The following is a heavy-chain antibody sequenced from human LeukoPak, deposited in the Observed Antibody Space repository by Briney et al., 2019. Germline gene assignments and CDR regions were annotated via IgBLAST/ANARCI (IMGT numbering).Heavy chain of an antibody. CDR1: GGSFSGFY. D-gene: IGHD6-19*01. CDR2: INHSGST. J-gene: IGHJ4*02. V-gene: IGHV4-34*01. CDR3: ARGRAVASDY. Sequence: SETLSLTCAVYGGSFSGFYWSWIHQPPGKGLEWIGEINHSGSTNYNPSLKSRLTISVDTSKNQFSLKLSSVTAADTAVYYCARGRAVASDYWGQGTLVTVSS.